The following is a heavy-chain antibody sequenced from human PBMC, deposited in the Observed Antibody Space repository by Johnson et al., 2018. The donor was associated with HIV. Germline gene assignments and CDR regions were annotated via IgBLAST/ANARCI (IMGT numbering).Heavy chain of an antibody. V-gene: IGHV3-30*03. CDR1: GFTFSSYG. J-gene: IGHJ3*01. D-gene: IGHD1-26*01. CDR2: ISYDGSNK. CDR3: AREGVSGSYYDAFDL. Sequence: QVLLVESGGGVVQPGRSLRLSCAASGFTFSSYGMHWVRQAPGKGLEWVAVISYDGSNKYYADSVKGRFTISRDNSKNTLYLQMDSLRADDTAVYYCAREGVSGSYYDAFDLWGQGTMVTVSS.